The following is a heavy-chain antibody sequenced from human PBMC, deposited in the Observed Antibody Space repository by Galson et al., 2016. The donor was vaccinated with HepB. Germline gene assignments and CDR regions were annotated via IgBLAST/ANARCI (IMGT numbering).Heavy chain of an antibody. CDR3: AKDSSGPYYYNYGMDL. CDR2: ISWNSGRI. J-gene: IGHJ6*02. Sequence: SLRLSCAGSGFAFDDFAMHWVRQAPGKGLEWVAGISWNSGRIGYADSVKGRFTISRDNAKNSLYLQMDTLISEDTALYFCAKDSSGPYYYNYGMDLWGQGTTVTVSS. D-gene: IGHD2-15*01. V-gene: IGHV3-9*01. CDR1: GFAFDDFA.